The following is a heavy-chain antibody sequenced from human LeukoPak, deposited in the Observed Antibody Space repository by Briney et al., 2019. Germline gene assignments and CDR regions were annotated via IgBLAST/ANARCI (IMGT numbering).Heavy chain of an antibody. V-gene: IGHV3-23*01. CDR1: GFTFSSYA. J-gene: IGHJ4*02. Sequence: GGSLRLSCAASGFTFSSYAMSWVRQAPGKGLEWVSAISGSGGSTYYADSVKGRFTTSRDNSKNTLYLQMNSLRAEDTAVYYCAKFGRGYCSSTSCSSFDYWGQGTLVTVSS. D-gene: IGHD2-2*01. CDR3: AKFGRGYCSSTSCSSFDY. CDR2: ISGSGGST.